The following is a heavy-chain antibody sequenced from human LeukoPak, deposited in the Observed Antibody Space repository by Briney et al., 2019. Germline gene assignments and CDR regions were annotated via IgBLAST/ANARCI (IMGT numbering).Heavy chain of an antibody. J-gene: IGHJ4*02. Sequence: PSETLSLTCTVSGGSISNYYWSWIRQHPGKGLGWIGYIYYSGSTYYNPSLKSRVTISVDTSKNQFSLKLSSVTAADTAVYYCARALYSSSWPFDYWGQGTLVTVSS. V-gene: IGHV4-59*06. CDR2: IYYSGST. D-gene: IGHD6-13*01. CDR1: GGSISNYY. CDR3: ARALYSSSWPFDY.